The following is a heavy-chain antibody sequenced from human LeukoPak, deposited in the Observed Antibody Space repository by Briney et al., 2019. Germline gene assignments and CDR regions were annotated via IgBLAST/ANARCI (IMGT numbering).Heavy chain of an antibody. CDR1: GFTFSSYS. D-gene: IGHD5-12*01. CDR2: ISSSSSYI. CDR3: ARGYSGYDLWGGYYYYYYMDV. Sequence: TGGSLRLSCAASGFTFSSYSMNWVRQAPGKGLEWVSSISSSSSYIYYADSVKGRFTISRDNAKNSLYLQMNSLRAEDTAVYYCARGYSGYDLWGGYYYYYYMDVWGKGTTVTVSS. J-gene: IGHJ6*03. V-gene: IGHV3-21*01.